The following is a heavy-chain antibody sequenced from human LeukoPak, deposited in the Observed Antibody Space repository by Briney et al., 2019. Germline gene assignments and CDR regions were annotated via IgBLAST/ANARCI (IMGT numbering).Heavy chain of an antibody. Sequence: ASVKVSCKASGYTFTSYAMNWVRQAPGQGLEWMGWISAYNGNTNYAQKLPGRVTMTTDTSTSTAYMELRSLRSDDTAVYYCARDHSGDCTNGVCYSLWGQGTLVTVSS. D-gene: IGHD2-8*01. V-gene: IGHV1-18*01. CDR2: ISAYNGNT. CDR3: ARDHSGDCTNGVCYSL. CDR1: GYTFTSYA. J-gene: IGHJ4*02.